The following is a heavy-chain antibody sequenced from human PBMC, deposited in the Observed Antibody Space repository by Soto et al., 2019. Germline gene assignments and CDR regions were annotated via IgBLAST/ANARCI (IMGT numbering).Heavy chain of an antibody. CDR3: ARTDRDFYGLDV. CDR2: ISAAGDP. Sequence: EVQLVESGGGLVQPGGSLRLSCEASGFTFRNYDMHWVRQGTGKGLEWVSGISAAGDPDYADSVEGRFTISRENAQNYFFLQMNSLRVGDTAGYYCARTDRDFYGLDVWGQGTTVIVSS. J-gene: IGHJ6*02. V-gene: IGHV3-13*05. CDR1: GFTFRNYD.